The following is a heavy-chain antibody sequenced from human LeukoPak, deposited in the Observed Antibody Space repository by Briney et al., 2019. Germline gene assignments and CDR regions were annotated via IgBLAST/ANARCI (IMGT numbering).Heavy chain of an antibody. Sequence: SETLSLTCAVSGGSISSGGYSWRWIRQPPGKGLEWIGYIYYSGSTYYNPSLKSRVTISVDTSKNQFSLKLSSVTAADTAVYYCARVTTVVTPTNNYYYYYMDVWGKGTTVTVSS. D-gene: IGHD4-23*01. CDR2: IYYSGST. CDR1: GGSISSGGYS. CDR3: ARVTTVVTPTNNYYYYYMDV. V-gene: IGHV4-30-4*07. J-gene: IGHJ6*03.